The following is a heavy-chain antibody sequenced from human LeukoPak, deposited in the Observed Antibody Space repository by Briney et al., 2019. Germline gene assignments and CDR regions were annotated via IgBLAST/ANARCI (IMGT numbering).Heavy chain of an antibody. CDR2: ISYDGSNK. D-gene: IGHD4-23*01. CDR3: ASRDYAGSIDY. Sequence: PGGSLRLSCAASGFTFSSYAMHWVRQAPGKGLEWVAVISYDGSNKYYADSVKGRFTISRDNSKNTLYLQMNSLRAEDTAVYYCASRDYAGSIDYWGQGTLVTVSS. J-gene: IGHJ4*02. CDR1: GFTFSSYA. V-gene: IGHV3-30-3*01.